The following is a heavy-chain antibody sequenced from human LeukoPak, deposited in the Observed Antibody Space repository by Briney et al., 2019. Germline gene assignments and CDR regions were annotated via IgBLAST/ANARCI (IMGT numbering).Heavy chain of an antibody. D-gene: IGHD4-17*01. J-gene: IGHJ4*02. CDR3: ASGHGDYSH. CDR2: IYYSGST. CDR1: GGSISSYY. V-gene: IGHV4-59*01. Sequence: SETLSLTCTVSGGSISSYYWSWIRQPPGKGLEWIGYIYYSGSTNYNPSLKSRVTISVDTSKNQFSLKLSSVTAADTAVYYCASGHGDYSHWGQGTLVTVSS.